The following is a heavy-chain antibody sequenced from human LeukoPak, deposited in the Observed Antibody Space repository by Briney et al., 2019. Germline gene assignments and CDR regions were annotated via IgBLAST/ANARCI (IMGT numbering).Heavy chain of an antibody. CDR1: GGSISSHY. CDR3: ARGTNFEDYYDSRGAFNY. J-gene: IGHJ4*02. Sequence: SETLSLTCTVSGGSISSHYWSWIRQPPGKGLEWIGYIYYSGSTNYNPSLKSRVTISVDTSKNQFSLKLSSVTAADTAVYYCARGTNFEDYYDSRGAFNYGAREPLVTVPS. D-gene: IGHD3-22*01. V-gene: IGHV4-59*11. CDR2: IYYSGST.